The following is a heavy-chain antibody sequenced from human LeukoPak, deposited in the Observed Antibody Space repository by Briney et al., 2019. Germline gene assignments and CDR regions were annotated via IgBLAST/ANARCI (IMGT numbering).Heavy chain of an antibody. Sequence: GGSLRLSCAASGFTFSNSALTWVRQAPGRGLEWVSAITRSSGATYYADSVKGRFTISRDNSKNTLYLEMNSLRVDDTAVHYCARGDIVVVPGAPNWFGPWGQGTLVTVSS. D-gene: IGHD2-2*01. V-gene: IGHV3-23*01. J-gene: IGHJ5*02. CDR1: GFTFSNSA. CDR3: ARGDIVVVPGAPNWFGP. CDR2: ITRSSGAT.